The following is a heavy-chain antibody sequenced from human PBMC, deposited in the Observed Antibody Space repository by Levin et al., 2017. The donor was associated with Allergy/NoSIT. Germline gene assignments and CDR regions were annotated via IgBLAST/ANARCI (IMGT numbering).Heavy chain of an antibody. V-gene: IGHV3-30-3*01. Sequence: GGSLRLSCAASGFTFSSYAMHWVRQAPGKGLEWVAIISYDGSNKYYADSVKGRFTISRDNSKNTLYLQMNSLYAEDTAVYYCARAGRQWLPDYWGQGTLVTGSS. CDR2: ISYDGSNK. J-gene: IGHJ4*02. D-gene: IGHD6-19*01. CDR1: GFTFSSYA. CDR3: ARAGRQWLPDY.